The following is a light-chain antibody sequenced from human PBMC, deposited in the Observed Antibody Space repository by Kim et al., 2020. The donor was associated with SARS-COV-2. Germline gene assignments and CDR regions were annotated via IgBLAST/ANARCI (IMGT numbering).Light chain of an antibody. Sequence: DIQMTQSPSSLSASVGDRVTITCRASQSISSYLSWYQQKPGKGPNLLIYVASSLQSGVPSRFSGSGSGTDFTLTISSLQPEDFATYYCQQSYSTPWTFGQGTKVDIK. V-gene: IGKV1-39*01. J-gene: IGKJ1*01. CDR3: QQSYSTPWT. CDR2: VAS. CDR1: QSISSY.